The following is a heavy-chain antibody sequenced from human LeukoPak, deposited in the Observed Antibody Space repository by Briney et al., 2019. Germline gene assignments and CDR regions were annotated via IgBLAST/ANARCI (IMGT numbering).Heavy chain of an antibody. CDR2: INHSGST. CDR1: GGSVSSGSYY. Sequence: SGTLSLTCTVSGGSVSSGSYYWSWIRQPPGKGQEWIGEINHSGSTNYNPSLKSRVTISVDTSKNQFSLKLSSVTAADTAVYYCARGGSHSSKRVRPFDYWGQGTLVTVSS. J-gene: IGHJ4*02. D-gene: IGHD6-13*01. V-gene: IGHV4-61*01. CDR3: ARGGSHSSKRVRPFDY.